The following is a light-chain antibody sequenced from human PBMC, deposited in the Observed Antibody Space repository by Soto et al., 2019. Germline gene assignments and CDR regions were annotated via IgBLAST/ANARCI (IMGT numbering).Light chain of an antibody. CDR3: QQDDSSSPT. Sequence: DIQMTQSPSTVSASVGDGVTITCRASQDISIWLAWYQQRPGKAPNLLIYDASSLETGVPSRFSGSGSGTEFTLTIRSLQPDDFATYYCQQDDSSSPTFGQGTQLEIK. CDR1: QDISIW. V-gene: IGKV1-5*01. J-gene: IGKJ2*01. CDR2: DAS.